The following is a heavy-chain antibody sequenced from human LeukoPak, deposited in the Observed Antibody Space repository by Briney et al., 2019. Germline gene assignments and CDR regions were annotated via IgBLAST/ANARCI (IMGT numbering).Heavy chain of an antibody. D-gene: IGHD3-10*01. Sequence: SETLSLTCAVYGGSFSDYYWSWIRQPPGKGLEWIGEINHSGNSNYNPSLKSRVTISVDTSKNQFSLKLSSVTAADTAVYSCARGSVRGEFDPWGQGTLVTVSS. V-gene: IGHV4-34*01. CDR1: GGSFSDYY. J-gene: IGHJ5*02. CDR2: INHSGNS. CDR3: ARGSVRGEFDP.